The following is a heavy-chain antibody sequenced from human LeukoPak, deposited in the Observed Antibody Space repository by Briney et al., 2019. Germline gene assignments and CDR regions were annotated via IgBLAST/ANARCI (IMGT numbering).Heavy chain of an antibody. CDR3: ARDRWELFSFDY. CDR2: IYTSEST. CDR1: GGSISSYY. D-gene: IGHD3-10*01. J-gene: IGHJ4*02. Sequence: KSSETLSLTCTVYGGSISSYYWSWNRQPAGKGLEWIGRIYTSESTNYNPSLRSRVTMSVDTSKNQFSLKLSSVTAADTAVYYCARDRWELFSFDYWGQGTLFTVSS. V-gene: IGHV4-4*07.